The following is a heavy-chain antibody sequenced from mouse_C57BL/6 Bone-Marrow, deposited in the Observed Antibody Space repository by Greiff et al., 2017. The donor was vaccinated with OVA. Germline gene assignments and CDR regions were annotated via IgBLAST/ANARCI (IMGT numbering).Heavy chain of an antibody. CDR3: ARGGTYYGSSYSWYFDV. J-gene: IGHJ1*03. CDR1: GYTFTDYY. V-gene: IGHV1-26*01. D-gene: IGHD1-1*01. Sequence: VQLQQSGPELVKPGASVKISCKASGYTFTDYYMNWVKQSHGKSLEWIGDINPNNGGTSYNQKFKGKATLTVDKSSSTAYMELRSLTSEDSAVYYCARGGTYYGSSYSWYFDVWGTGTTVTVSS. CDR2: INPNNGGT.